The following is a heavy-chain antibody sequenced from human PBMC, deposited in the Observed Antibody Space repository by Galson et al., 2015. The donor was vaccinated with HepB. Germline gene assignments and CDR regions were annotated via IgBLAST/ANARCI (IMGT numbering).Heavy chain of an antibody. Sequence: SVKVSCKASGGTFGTYTISWVRQAPGQGLEWMGGIIPILGTTSFAQKFQGRVSITADESTRTAYMELSSLTSEDTAVYYCARGSADFWSGYMDVWGKGTTVTVSS. CDR3: ARGSADFWSGYMDV. V-gene: IGHV1-69*13. D-gene: IGHD3-3*01. CDR1: GGTFGTYT. CDR2: IIPILGTT. J-gene: IGHJ6*03.